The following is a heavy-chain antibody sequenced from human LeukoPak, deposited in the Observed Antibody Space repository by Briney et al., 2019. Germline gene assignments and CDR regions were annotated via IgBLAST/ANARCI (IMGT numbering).Heavy chain of an antibody. CDR1: GFTFSDYY. CDR2: ISSSGSTI. Sequence: GGSLRLSCAASGFTFSDYYMSWIRQAPGKGLEWVSYISSSGSTIYYADSVKGRFTISRDNAKNSLYLQMNSLRAEDTAVYYCARDRARYCSGGSCYPWEYYYYGMDVWGQGTTVTVSS. J-gene: IGHJ6*02. V-gene: IGHV3-11*01. CDR3: ARDRARYCSGGSCYPWEYYYYGMDV. D-gene: IGHD2-15*01.